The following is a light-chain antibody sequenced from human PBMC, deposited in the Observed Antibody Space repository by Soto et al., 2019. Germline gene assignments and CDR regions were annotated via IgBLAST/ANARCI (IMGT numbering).Light chain of an antibody. CDR3: QQYGDSLLT. Sequence: EXXLTQSPGTLSLSPGDEATLSCKAXXXVTSXFLAWYQQKPGQPPRLLILGASTRATGIADRFSGSGSGTDFTLTISRLEPEDFAVYYCQQYGDSLLTFGGGTKVEIK. CDR2: GAS. J-gene: IGKJ4*01. CDR1: XXVTSXF. V-gene: IGKV3-20*01.